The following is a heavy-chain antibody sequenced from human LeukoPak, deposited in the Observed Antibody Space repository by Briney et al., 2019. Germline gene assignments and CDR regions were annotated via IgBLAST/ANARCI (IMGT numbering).Heavy chain of an antibody. CDR3: ARALRWCSGGSCYRYYFDY. D-gene: IGHD2-15*01. J-gene: IGHJ4*02. Sequence: GASVKVSCKASGYTFTNYDINWVRQATGQGLEWMGWMNPNSGNTGYAQKFQGRVTMTRNTSITTAYMELSSLRSEDTAVYYCARALRWCSGGSCYRYYFDYWGQGTLVTVSS. CDR1: GYTFTNYD. CDR2: MNPNSGNT. V-gene: IGHV1-8*01.